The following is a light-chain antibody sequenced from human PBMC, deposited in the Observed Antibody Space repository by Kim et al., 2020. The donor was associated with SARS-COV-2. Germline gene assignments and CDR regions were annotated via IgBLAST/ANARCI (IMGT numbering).Light chain of an antibody. CDR3: QQLNDSPPWT. Sequence: SVGDRVTITGRASQGISSSLAWYQQKPRKAPKLLIYAASTLQSGVPSRFSGSGSGTDFTLTISSLQPEDFATYYCQQLNDSPPWTFGQGTKVDIK. CDR1: QGISSS. J-gene: IGKJ1*01. CDR2: AAS. V-gene: IGKV1-9*01.